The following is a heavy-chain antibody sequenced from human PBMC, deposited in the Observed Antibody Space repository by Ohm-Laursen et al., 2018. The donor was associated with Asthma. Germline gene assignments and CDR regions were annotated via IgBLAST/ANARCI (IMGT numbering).Heavy chain of an antibody. J-gene: IGHJ3*02. V-gene: IGHV3-21*01. CDR3: AKDPREMATMSAAFDI. CDR1: GYTFSRYS. Sequence: SLRLSCAASGYTFSRYSIHWVRQAPGKGLEWVASISTASTFIYYADSVRGRFTTSRDNAKNLVFLQMNDVRAEDTALYYCAKDPREMATMSAAFDIWGQGTMVTVSS. D-gene: IGHD5-24*01. CDR2: ISTASTFI.